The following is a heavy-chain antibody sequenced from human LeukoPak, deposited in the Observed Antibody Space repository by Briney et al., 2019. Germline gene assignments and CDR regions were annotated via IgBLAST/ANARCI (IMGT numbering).Heavy chain of an antibody. CDR2: ISRSGTTI. D-gene: IGHD6-13*01. V-gene: IGHV3-11*01. J-gene: IGHJ4*02. Sequence: PGGSLRLSCAASGFTFSDYYMTWIRQAPGKGLEWVSYISRSGTTIYYADSVKGRFTISRDNAQNSLYLQMSSLGAEDTAVYYCARVIITGAGTTQEDYWGQGTLVTVSS. CDR1: GFTFSDYY. CDR3: ARVIITGAGTTQEDY.